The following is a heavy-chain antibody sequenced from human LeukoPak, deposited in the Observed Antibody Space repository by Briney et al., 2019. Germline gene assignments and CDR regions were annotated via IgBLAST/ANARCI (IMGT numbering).Heavy chain of an antibody. CDR3: ARRIGREYSSSWPLDY. V-gene: IGHV4-39*01. J-gene: IGHJ4*02. CDR1: GGSINTPNYY. D-gene: IGHD6-13*01. Sequence: SETLSLTCTVSGGSINTPNYYWGWIRQTPGKGLEWIGEINHSGSTNYNPSLKSRVTISVDTSKNQFSLKLSSVTAADTAVYCCARRIGREYSSSWPLDYWGQGTLVTVSS. CDR2: INHSGST.